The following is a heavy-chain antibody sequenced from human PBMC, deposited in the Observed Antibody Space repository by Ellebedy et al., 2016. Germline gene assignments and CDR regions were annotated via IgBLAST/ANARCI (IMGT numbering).Heavy chain of an antibody. CDR3: ANVGGSGTYYNGY. J-gene: IGHJ4*02. D-gene: IGHD3-10*01. CDR2: VVGSGERT. Sequence: GESLKISCEASGFTFSSHAMSWVRQAPGKGPEWVSAVVGSGERTFYADSVKGRLTISRDNSKNRLYLQMSSLKVEDTATYYCANVGGSGTYYNGYWGQGTLVTVSS. CDR1: GFTFSSHA. V-gene: IGHV3-23*01.